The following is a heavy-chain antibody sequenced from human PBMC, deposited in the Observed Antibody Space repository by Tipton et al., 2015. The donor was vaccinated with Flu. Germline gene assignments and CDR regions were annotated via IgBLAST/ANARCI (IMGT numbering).Heavy chain of an antibody. Sequence: TLSLTCAVYGGSFSGYYWSRIRQPPGKGLEWIGEITHSGGTNYNPSLKSRVTISGDTSKNQFSLTLSSVTAADTAVFYCVGHCSGGRCSHTFDIWGQGTMVTVSS. V-gene: IGHV4-34*01. CDR3: VGHCSGGRCSHTFDI. J-gene: IGHJ3*02. CDR2: ITHSGGT. D-gene: IGHD2-15*01. CDR1: GGSFSGYY.